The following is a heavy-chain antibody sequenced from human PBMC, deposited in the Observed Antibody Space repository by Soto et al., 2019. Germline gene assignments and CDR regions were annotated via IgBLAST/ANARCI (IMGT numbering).Heavy chain of an antibody. D-gene: IGHD3-10*01. V-gene: IGHV1-8*01. Sequence: VKVSCKASGYTFTSYDINWVRQATGQGLEWMGWMNPNSGNTGYAQKFQGRVTMTRNTSISTAYMELSSLRSEDTAVYYCARGFGEFPYYYYYYGMDVWGQGTTVTVSS. J-gene: IGHJ6*02. CDR3: ARGFGEFPYYYYYYGMDV. CDR2: MNPNSGNT. CDR1: GYTFTSYD.